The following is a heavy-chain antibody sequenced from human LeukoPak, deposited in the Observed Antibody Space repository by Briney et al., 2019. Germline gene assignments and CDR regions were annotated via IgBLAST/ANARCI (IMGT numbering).Heavy chain of an antibody. D-gene: IGHD3-16*01. CDR2: IYYNGET. V-gene: IGHV4-59*01. Sequence: SETLSLTCNVSGDSISGYYWGWIRQAPGKGLEWIGYIYYNGETNCNPSLKSRVSISVDTSKSQFSLKLSSVTAADTAVYYCARGRVPGGDWGQGTLVTVSS. J-gene: IGHJ4*02. CDR3: ARGRVPGGD. CDR1: GDSISGYY.